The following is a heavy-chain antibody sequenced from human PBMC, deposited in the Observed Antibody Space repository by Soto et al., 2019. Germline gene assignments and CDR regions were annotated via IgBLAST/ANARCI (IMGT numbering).Heavy chain of an antibody. CDR3: ARSLVVPAAIGLYYYYGMDV. Sequence: GASVKVSCKASGYTFTNYYVHWVRQAPGQGPEWMGVINPNSGGTNYAQKFQGWVTMTRDTSISTAYMELSRLRSDDTAVYYCARSLVVPAAIGLYYYYGMDVWGQGTTVTVSS. V-gene: IGHV1-2*04. CDR1: GYTFTNYY. J-gene: IGHJ6*02. D-gene: IGHD2-2*01. CDR2: INPNSGGT.